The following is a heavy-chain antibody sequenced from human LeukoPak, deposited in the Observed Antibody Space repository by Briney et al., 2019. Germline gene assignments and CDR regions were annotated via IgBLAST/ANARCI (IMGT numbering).Heavy chain of an antibody. CDR2: ISGNGGST. CDR3: ARDSQIFGVVIPYYYYGMDV. CDR1: GFTFNTYA. Sequence: GGPLRLSCAASGFTFNTYAMNWVRQAPGKGLEWVSTISGNGGSTWYADSVKGRFSISRDNFKNTLYLQMNSLRDEDTAVYYCARDSQIFGVVIPYYYYGMDVWGQGTTVTVSS. J-gene: IGHJ6*02. D-gene: IGHD3-3*01. V-gene: IGHV3-23*01.